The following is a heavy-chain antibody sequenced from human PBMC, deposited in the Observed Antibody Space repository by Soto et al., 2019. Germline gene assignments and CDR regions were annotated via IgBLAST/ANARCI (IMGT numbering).Heavy chain of an antibody. CDR3: ARDAGKRGYSGYDSDYYGMDV. V-gene: IGHV1-2*04. Sequence: SVKVSCKASGYTFTGYYMHWVRQAPGQGLEWMGWINPNSGGTNYAQKFQGWVTMTRDTSISTAYMELSRLRSDDTAVYYCARDAGKRGYSGYDSDYYGMDVWGQ. CDR2: INPNSGGT. CDR1: GYTFTGYY. J-gene: IGHJ6*02. D-gene: IGHD5-12*01.